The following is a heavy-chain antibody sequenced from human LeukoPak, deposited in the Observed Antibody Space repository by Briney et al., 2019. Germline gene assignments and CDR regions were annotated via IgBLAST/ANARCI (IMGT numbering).Heavy chain of an antibody. CDR2: IYYSGST. CDR1: GGSISSSSYY. V-gene: IGHV4-39*01. Sequence: PSETLSLTCTVSGGSISSSSYYWGWIRQPPGKGLEWIGSIYYSGSTYYNPSLKSRVTISVDTSKNQFSLKLGSVTAADTAVYYCARGYSSSRVDYWGQGTLVTVSS. J-gene: IGHJ4*02. CDR3: ARGYSSSRVDY. D-gene: IGHD6-13*01.